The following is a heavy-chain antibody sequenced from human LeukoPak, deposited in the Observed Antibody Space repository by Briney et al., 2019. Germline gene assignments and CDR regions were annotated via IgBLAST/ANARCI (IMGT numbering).Heavy chain of an antibody. Sequence: GGSLRLSCAASGFTFSSYSMNWVRQAPGKGLEWVSSISSSSSYIYYADPVKGRFTISRDNAKNSLYLQMNSLRAEDTAVYYCARGFDGNFDYWGQGTLVTVSS. CDR1: GFTFSSYS. J-gene: IGHJ4*02. V-gene: IGHV3-21*01. CDR2: ISSSSSYI. D-gene: IGHD1-26*01. CDR3: ARGFDGNFDY.